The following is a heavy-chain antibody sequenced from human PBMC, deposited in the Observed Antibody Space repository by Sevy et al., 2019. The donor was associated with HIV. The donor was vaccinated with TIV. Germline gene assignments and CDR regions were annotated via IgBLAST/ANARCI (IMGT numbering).Heavy chain of an antibody. Sequence: GGSLRLSCAASGFTLSSYNMNWVRQAPGKGLEWVSYISRSSSTIYYADSVKGRLTISRDNAKNSLYLQMNSLRDEDTAVYYCARDSPGYSSGWYTEYYYYYYGMDVWGQGPTVTVSS. CDR3: ARDSPGYSSGWYTEYYYYYYGMDV. CDR1: GFTLSSYN. CDR2: ISRSSSTI. D-gene: IGHD6-19*01. V-gene: IGHV3-48*02. J-gene: IGHJ6*02.